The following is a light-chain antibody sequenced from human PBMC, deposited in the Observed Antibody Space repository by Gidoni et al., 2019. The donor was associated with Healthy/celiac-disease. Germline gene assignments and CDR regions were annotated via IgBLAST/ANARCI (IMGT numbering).Light chain of an antibody. J-gene: IGKJ1*01. CDR3: QQYGSSRT. Sequence: EIGLTQSPGTLSLSPGERATISCRASQRVRSSYLAWYQQKPGQAPRLLIYGASSRATGIPDRFSGSGSGTDFTLTISRLEPEDFAVYYCQQYGSSRTFGQGTKVEIK. CDR1: QRVRSSY. V-gene: IGKV3-20*01. CDR2: GAS.